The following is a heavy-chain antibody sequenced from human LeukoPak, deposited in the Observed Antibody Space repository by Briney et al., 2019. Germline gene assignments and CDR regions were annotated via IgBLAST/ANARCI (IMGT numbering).Heavy chain of an antibody. CDR2: IGGSTGGA. CDR3: AKKGCTSISCYNNF. D-gene: IGHD2-2*02. Sequence: GGSLRLSCEASGFIFSTYAMSWVRQAPGKGLEWVSAIGGSTGGAYYADSVKGRFTTSRDNSKNTLYLQMNSLRAEDTAIYYCAKKGCTSISCYNNFWGQGTLVTVSS. CDR1: GFIFSTYA. V-gene: IGHV3-23*01. J-gene: IGHJ4*02.